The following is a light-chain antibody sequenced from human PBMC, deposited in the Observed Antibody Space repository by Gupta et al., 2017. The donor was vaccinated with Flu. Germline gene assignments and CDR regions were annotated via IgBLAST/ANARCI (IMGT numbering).Light chain of an antibody. CDR2: GAS. CDR1: QLISSNF. V-gene: IGKV3-20*01. CDR3: QQYGSSPWT. J-gene: IGKJ1*01. Sequence: EIVLTQSLGTLALSPGERAALSCRATQLISSNFLAWYQQRPGQPPRLLIYGASSRATDIPDRFSGSGSGTDFTLTINRVEPEDFAVYYCQQYGSSPWTFGQGTKVEIK.